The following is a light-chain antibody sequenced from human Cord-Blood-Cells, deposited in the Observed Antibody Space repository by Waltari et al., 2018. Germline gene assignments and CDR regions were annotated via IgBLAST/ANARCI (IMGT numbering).Light chain of an antibody. CDR1: SSDVGGYNL. CDR3: CSYAGSSTWV. CDR2: EGS. Sequence: QSALTQPASVPGSPGQSITISCTRTSSDVGGYNLLSWYQQHPGKAPKLMIYEGSKRPSGVSNRFSGSKSGNTASLTISGRQAEDEADYYCCSYAGSSTWVFGGGTKLTVL. V-gene: IGLV2-23*01. J-gene: IGLJ3*02.